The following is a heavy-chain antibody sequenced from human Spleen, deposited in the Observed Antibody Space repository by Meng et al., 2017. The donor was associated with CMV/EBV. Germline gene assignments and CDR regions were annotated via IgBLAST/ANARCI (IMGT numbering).Heavy chain of an antibody. CDR1: GGPISSSSYY. V-gene: IGHV4-39*07. CDR2: IYYSGST. CDR3: ARVPQLVPFDY. Sequence: QGPGPGLVKPSGTRSLTCMFSGGPISSSSYYWGWIRQPPGKGLEWIGSIYYSGSTYYNPSLKSRVTISVDTSKNQFSLKLSSVTAADTAVYYCARVPQLVPFDYWGQGTLVTVSS. J-gene: IGHJ4*02. D-gene: IGHD6-13*01.